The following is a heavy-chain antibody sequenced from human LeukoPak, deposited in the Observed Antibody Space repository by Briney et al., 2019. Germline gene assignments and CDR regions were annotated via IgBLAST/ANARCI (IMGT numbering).Heavy chain of an antibody. D-gene: IGHD6-25*01. CDR2: IYYRGSP. J-gene: IGHJ4*02. CDR1: GGSISSYY. CDR3: ARHDEETAAGLTFDY. Sequence: SETLSLTCTVSGGSISSYYWSWIRQPPGKGLEWIGYIYYRGSPNYNPSLKSRVIISVDTSKNQFSLKLTSVTAADTAVYYCARHDEETAAGLTFDYWGQGTLVTVSS. V-gene: IGHV4-59*08.